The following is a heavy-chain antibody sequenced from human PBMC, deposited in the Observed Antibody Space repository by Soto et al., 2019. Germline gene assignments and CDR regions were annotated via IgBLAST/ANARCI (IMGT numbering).Heavy chain of an antibody. CDR3: ARAVGQFDP. CDR1: GYTFSSYA. D-gene: IGHD6-19*01. CDR2: INAANGNV. Sequence: QVQLVQSGAEVKKPGASVKVSCKASGYTFSSYALHWVRQAPGQRLEWMGWINAANGNVKYSQKFQGRVTITRDTSASTAYMELSSLRSEETAVYYCARAVGQFDPWGQGTLVTVSS. V-gene: IGHV1-3*01. J-gene: IGHJ5*02.